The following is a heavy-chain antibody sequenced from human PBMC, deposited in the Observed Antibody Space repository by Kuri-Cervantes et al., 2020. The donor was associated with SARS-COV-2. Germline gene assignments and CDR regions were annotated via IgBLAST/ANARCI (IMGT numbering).Heavy chain of an antibody. CDR3: ARDGEMAKTADY. CDR1: GYTFTSYD. J-gene: IGHJ4*02. CDR2: MNPNSGNT. V-gene: IGHV1-8*01. D-gene: IGHD5-24*01. Sequence: ASVKVSCKASGYTFTSYDINWVRQATGQGLEWMGWMNPNSGNTGYAQKLQGRVTMTRNTSISTAYMELSSLRSEDTAVYYCARDGEMAKTADYWGQGTLVTVSS.